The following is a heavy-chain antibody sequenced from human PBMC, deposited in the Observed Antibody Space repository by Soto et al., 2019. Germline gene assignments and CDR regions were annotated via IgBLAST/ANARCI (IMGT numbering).Heavy chain of an antibody. D-gene: IGHD6-19*01. Sequence: EVQLLESGGALVQPGGSLRFSCGASGFTFSSYAMSWLRQAPGKGLEWVSAISGSAGSTYYAASVKGWCTISRDNSKNTLYLQMNSLRADDTAVYYCANHDCSGYNCFDPWGQRGLVTVSS. V-gene: IGHV3-23*01. CDR2: ISGSAGST. J-gene: IGHJ5*02. CDR1: GFTFSSYA. CDR3: ANHDCSGYNCFDP.